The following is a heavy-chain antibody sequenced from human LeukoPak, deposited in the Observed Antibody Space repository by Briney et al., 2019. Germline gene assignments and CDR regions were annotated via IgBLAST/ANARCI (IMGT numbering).Heavy chain of an antibody. CDR3: ARAVRDGYNWMTDY. Sequence: GGSLRLSCAAPGFTFSSYWMHWVRQAPGKGLVWVSRTNTDESSTSYADSVKGRFTISRDNAKNTLYLQMNSLRAEDTAVYYCARAVRDGYNWMTDYWGQGTLVTVSS. V-gene: IGHV3-74*01. CDR2: TNTDESST. J-gene: IGHJ4*02. CDR1: GFTFSSYW. D-gene: IGHD5-24*01.